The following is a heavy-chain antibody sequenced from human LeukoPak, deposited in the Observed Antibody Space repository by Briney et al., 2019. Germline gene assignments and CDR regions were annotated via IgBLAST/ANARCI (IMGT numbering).Heavy chain of an antibody. CDR2: INPSGGST. CDR1: GYTFTSYY. J-gene: IGHJ4*02. V-gene: IGHV1-46*01. D-gene: IGHD6-19*01. CDR3: THSDAVAGTLDY. Sequence: GASVKVSCKASGYTFTSYYMHWVRQAPGQGLEWMGIINPSGGSTSYAQKFQGRVTMTRDTSTSTVYIELSSLRSEDTAVYYCTHSDAVAGTLDYWGQGTLVTVSS.